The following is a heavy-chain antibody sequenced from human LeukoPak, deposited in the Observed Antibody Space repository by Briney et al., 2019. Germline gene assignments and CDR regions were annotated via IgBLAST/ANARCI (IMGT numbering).Heavy chain of an antibody. V-gene: IGHV4-38-2*02. Sequence: SETLSLTCTVSGYSISSGYYWGWIRQPPGKGLEWIGSIYHSGSTYYNPSLKSRVTISVDTSKNQFSLKLSSVTAADTAVYYCARVGKTGTTWVGYYYYYWDVGGKGTTVTVSS. D-gene: IGHD1-1*01. CDR2: IYHSGST. CDR3: ARVGKTGTTWVGYYYYYWDV. CDR1: GYSISSGYY. J-gene: IGHJ6*03.